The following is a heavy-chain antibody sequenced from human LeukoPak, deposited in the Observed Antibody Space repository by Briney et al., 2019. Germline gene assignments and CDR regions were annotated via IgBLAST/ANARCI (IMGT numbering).Heavy chain of an antibody. V-gene: IGHV3-53*01. D-gene: IGHD6-13*01. CDR3: ARGAGYSSSWYVGYYYYYGMDV. Sequence: QTGGSLRLSCAASGFTVSSNYMSWVRQAPGKGLEWVSVIYSGGSTYYADSVKGRFTISRDNSKNTLYLQMNSLRAEDTAVYYCARGAGYSSSWYVGYYYYYGMDVWGQGTTVTVSS. J-gene: IGHJ6*02. CDR1: GFTVSSNY. CDR2: IYSGGST.